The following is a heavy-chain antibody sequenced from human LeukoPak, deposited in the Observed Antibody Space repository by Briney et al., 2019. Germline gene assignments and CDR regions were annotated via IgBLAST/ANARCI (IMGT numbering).Heavy chain of an antibody. CDR2: IYYSGST. V-gene: IGHV4-31*03. Sequence: PSETLSLTCTVSGGSISSGGYYWSWIRQHPGKGLEWIGYIYYSGSTYYNPSLKSRVTISVDTSKNQFSLKLSSVTAADTAVYYCAREEGDCGDYGGSFDYWGQGTLVTVSS. CDR3: AREEGDCGDYGGSFDY. J-gene: IGHJ4*02. CDR1: GGSISSGGYY. D-gene: IGHD4-17*01.